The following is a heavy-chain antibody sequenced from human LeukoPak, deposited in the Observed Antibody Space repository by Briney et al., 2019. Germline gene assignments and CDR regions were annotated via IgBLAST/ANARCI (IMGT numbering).Heavy chain of an antibody. J-gene: IGHJ3*02. Sequence: ASVKVSCKASGYTFTGYYMHWVRQAPGQGLEWMGWVNPNSGGTNYAQKFQGRVTMTRDTSISTAYMELSRLRSDDTAVYYCAREYYGDYSDAFDIWGQGTMVTVSS. CDR2: VNPNSGGT. D-gene: IGHD4-17*01. CDR3: AREYYGDYSDAFDI. V-gene: IGHV1-2*02. CDR1: GYTFTGYY.